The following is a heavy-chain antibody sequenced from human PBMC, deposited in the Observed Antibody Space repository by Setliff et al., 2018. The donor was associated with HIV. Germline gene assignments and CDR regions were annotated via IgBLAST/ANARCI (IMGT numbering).Heavy chain of an antibody. J-gene: IGHJ5*02. CDR2: INSNSGDT. D-gene: IGHD1-26*01. V-gene: IGHV1-2*06. CDR1: GYTFTGYY. Sequence: ASVKVSCKTSGYTFTGYYIHWVRQAPGQGLEWMGRINSNSGDTSSAQKFQGRFTMIRDTSITTAYMELSRLRSDDTAVYYCARGLPTPEWKPPDLWGQGTLVTVSS. CDR3: ARGLPTPEWKPPDL.